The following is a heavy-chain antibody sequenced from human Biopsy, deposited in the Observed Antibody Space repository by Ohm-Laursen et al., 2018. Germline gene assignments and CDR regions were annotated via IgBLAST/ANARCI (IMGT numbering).Heavy chain of an antibody. CDR3: ARHAPSYSGSYWRYFDL. J-gene: IGHJ2*01. V-gene: IGHV4-59*08. CDR1: GGSISSYY. Sequence: SETLSLTCPVSGGSISSYYWSWIRQPPGKGLEWIGYIHYTGSTNYNPSLKSRVTISVDTSMNHLSLRLTSVTAADTAVYYCARHAPSYSGSYWRYFDLWGRGTLVTVSS. D-gene: IGHD1-26*01. CDR2: IHYTGST.